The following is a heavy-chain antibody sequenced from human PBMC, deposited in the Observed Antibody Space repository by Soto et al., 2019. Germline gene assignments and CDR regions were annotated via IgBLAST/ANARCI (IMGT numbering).Heavy chain of an antibody. CDR2: ISSSSSTI. CDR3: ARDYHDAFDI. Sequence: GESLKISCAASGFTFSSYSMNWVRQAPGKGLEWGSYISSSSSTIYYADSVKGRFTISRDNAKNSLYLQMNSLRDEDTAVYYCARDYHDAFDIWGQGTMVTVSS. V-gene: IGHV3-48*02. D-gene: IGHD2-2*01. J-gene: IGHJ3*02. CDR1: GFTFSSYS.